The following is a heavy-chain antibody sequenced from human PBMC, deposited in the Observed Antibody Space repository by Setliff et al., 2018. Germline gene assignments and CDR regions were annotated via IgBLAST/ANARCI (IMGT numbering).Heavy chain of an antibody. D-gene: IGHD2-2*01. J-gene: IGHJ6*03. CDR3: ARSPRPPTSLDYVDV. V-gene: IGHV3-74*01. Sequence: PGGSLSLSCITSGFTISRFWMHWVRQVPGKGLVWVSRLHPNGITTRYADSVKGRFTIYRDMAENTLYLQMNSLRAEDTAVYYCARSPRPPTSLDYVDVWGDGTMVTVSS. CDR2: LHPNGITT. CDR1: GFTISRFW.